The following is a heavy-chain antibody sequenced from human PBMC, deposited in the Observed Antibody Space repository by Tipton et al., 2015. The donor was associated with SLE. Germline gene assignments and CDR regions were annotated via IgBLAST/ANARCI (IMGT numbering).Heavy chain of an antibody. CDR1: GFTFSSYV. CDR2: ISYDGTNK. Sequence: SLRLSCAASGFTFSSYVMHWVRQAPGKGREWVALISYDGTNKYYVDSVKGRFTISRDNSKNTVCLQMNSLRAEDTAVYYCAREGPYSSFDYWGQGTLVTVSS. D-gene: IGHD6-13*01. J-gene: IGHJ4*02. V-gene: IGHV3-30-3*01. CDR3: AREGPYSSFDY.